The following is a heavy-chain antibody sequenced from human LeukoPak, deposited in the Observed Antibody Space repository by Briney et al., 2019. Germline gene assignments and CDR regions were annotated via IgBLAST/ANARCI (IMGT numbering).Heavy chain of an antibody. D-gene: IGHD5-18*01. Sequence: SVKVSCKASGGTFSSYAISWVRQAPGQGLGWRGRIIPIFGTANYAQKFQGRVTITTDESTSTAYMELSSLRSEDTAVYYCARERDRGYSYGYGYWGQGTLVTVSS. CDR2: IIPIFGTA. CDR3: ARERDRGYSYGYGY. V-gene: IGHV1-69*05. CDR1: GGTFSSYA. J-gene: IGHJ4*02.